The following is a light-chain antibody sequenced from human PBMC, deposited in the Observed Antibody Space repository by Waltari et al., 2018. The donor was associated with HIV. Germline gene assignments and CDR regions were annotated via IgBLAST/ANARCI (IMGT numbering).Light chain of an antibody. CDR3: LQYYTIPRT. Sequence: DIVMTQSPDSLAVSLGERATINCKSSQSVLYSSNNNNYLAWFQQKPGQPPKLLIYWASTRESGVPDRFSGSGSGTDFTLTISSLQADDVAVYYCLQYYTIPRTFGQGTTVEIK. CDR1: QSVLYSSNNNNY. V-gene: IGKV4-1*01. CDR2: WAS. J-gene: IGKJ1*01.